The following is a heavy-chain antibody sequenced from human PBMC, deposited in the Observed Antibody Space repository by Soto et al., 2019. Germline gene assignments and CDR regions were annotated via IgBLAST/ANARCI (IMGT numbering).Heavy chain of an antibody. Sequence: EVQLLESGGGLEQPGGSRRLSCAASGFIFSNYVMGWVRRAPGKGLEWVSAIGGTSGSTYYADSVKGRFTISRDNSKNTVSLQMNSLRAEDTAVYYGAKRRGEGYFDLWGRGSLVTVSS. CDR3: AKRRGEGYFDL. CDR2: IGGTSGST. J-gene: IGHJ2*01. CDR1: GFIFSNYV. V-gene: IGHV3-23*01. D-gene: IGHD3-10*01.